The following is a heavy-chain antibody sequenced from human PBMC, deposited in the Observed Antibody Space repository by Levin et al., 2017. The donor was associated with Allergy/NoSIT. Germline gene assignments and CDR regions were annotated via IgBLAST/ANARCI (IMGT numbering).Heavy chain of an antibody. CDR1: GYTFTSYA. J-gene: IGHJ4*02. CDR2: INAGNGNT. CDR3: ARSPLRYFDWLSDFLDY. D-gene: IGHD3-9*01. V-gene: IGHV1-3*01. Sequence: GASVKVSCKASGYTFTSYAMHWVRQAPGQRLEWMGWINAGNGNTKYSQKFQGRVTITRDTSASTAYMELSSLRSEDTAVYYCARSPLRYFDWLSDFLDYWGQGTLVTVSS.